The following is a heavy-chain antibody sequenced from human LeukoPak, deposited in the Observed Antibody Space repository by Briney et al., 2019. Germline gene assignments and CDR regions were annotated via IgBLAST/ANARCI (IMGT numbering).Heavy chain of an antibody. CDR1: GGSISSYY. V-gene: IGHV4-4*07. D-gene: IGHD3-22*01. CDR2: IYTSGST. J-gene: IGHJ3*02. Sequence: SETLSLTCTVSGGSISSYYWSWIRQSAGKGLEWIGRIYTSGSTNYNPSLQSRVTISVDTSKNQFSLKLSSVTAADTAVYYCAREVYDSSGYYSSAFDIWGQGTMVTVSS. CDR3: AREVYDSSGYYSSAFDI.